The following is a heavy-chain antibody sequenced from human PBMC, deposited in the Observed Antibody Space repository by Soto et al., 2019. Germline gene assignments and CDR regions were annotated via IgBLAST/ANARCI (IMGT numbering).Heavy chain of an antibody. CDR1: GGSMSSYY. Sequence: PSGTLALTGTVSGGSMSSYYWSWIRHPPGKGLEWIGYIYYSGSTNYNPSLKSRVTISVDTSKNQFSLKLSSVTAADTAVYYCASLNMTTVTTLDYWGQRTLVTVSS. V-gene: IGHV4-59*01. CDR2: IYYSGST. D-gene: IGHD4-17*01. CDR3: ASLNMTTVTTLDY. J-gene: IGHJ4*02.